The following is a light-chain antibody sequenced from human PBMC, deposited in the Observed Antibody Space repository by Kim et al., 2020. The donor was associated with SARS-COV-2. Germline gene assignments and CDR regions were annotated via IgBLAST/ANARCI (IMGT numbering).Light chain of an antibody. CDR3: ATWDDSLNGKWV. Sequence: QIVTFSCSGSSSSIGGNTVSLYQQLPATAPKLVIYSNNQRPSGVPDRFSGSKSRTSASLAISGLQSDDEADYYCATWDDSLNGKWVFGGGTQLTVL. V-gene: IGLV1-44*01. CDR2: SNN. J-gene: IGLJ3*02. CDR1: SSSIGGNT.